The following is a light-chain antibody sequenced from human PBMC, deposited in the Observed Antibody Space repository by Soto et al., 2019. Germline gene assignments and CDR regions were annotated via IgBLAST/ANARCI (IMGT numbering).Light chain of an antibody. CDR1: SSDVGGYNY. CDR3: SSYTSSDVV. V-gene: IGLV2-14*01. J-gene: IGLJ2*01. CDR2: DVS. Sequence: QSALTQPASVSGSPGQSITISCNGTSSDVGGYNYVSWYQQHPGKAPKLMIYDVSNRPSGVSNRFSGSKSGNTASLTISGLQAEDEADYYCSSYTSSDVVFGGGTKLTVL.